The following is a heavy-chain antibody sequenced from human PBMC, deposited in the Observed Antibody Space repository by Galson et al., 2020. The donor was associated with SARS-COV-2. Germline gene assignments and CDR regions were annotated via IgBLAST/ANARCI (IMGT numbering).Heavy chain of an antibody. D-gene: IGHD3-3*01. CDR1: GGSISSGTYY. CDR2: IYPSGRT. V-gene: IGHV4-61*02. J-gene: IGHJ5*02. Sequence: SQTLSLPCTVSGGSISSGTYYWTWIRQPAGKGLAWLGRIYPSGRTNYNPSLKSRVTISVDTSKNQFSLKLSSVTAADTAVYYCARDQKTTDFWSGYGGPAIRFDPWGRGTLVTVSS. CDR3: ARDQKTTDFWSGYGGPAIRFDP.